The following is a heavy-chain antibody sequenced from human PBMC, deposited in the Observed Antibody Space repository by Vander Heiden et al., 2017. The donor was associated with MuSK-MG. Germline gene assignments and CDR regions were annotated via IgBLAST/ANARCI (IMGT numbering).Heavy chain of an antibody. J-gene: IGHJ3*02. V-gene: IGHV3-66*01. D-gene: IGHD3-16*01. CDR2: IYSGGST. CDR3: ARDTSGAFDI. CDR1: GLTVMSNY. Sequence: EVQLVESGGGLVQPGGSLRLSCAASGLTVMSNYMSWVRQAPGKGLEWVSVIYSGGSTYYADSVKGRFTISRDNAKNTLYLQMNSLRAEDTAVYYCARDTSGAFDIWGQGTMVTVSS.